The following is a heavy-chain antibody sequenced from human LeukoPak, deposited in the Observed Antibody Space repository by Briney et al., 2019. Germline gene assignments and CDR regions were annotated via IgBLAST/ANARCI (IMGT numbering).Heavy chain of an antibody. CDR2: ISYIGST. J-gene: IGHJ4*02. V-gene: IGHV4-61*01. D-gene: IGHD3-3*01. CDR1: GGSVSSGSYY. Sequence: SETLSLTCTVSGGSVSSGSYYWTWLRQPPGKGLEWIGYISYIGSTNYNPSLNSRLTISVDTSKSQFSLRLSSVTADDTAVYFCARERSDPNSYDWIDYWGQGTLVTVSS. CDR3: ARERSDPNSYDWIDY.